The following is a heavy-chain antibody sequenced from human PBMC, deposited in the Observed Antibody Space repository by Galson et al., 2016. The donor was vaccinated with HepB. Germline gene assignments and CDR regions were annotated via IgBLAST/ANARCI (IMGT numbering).Heavy chain of an antibody. CDR3: ASRFLSISGGWFDR. CDR2: LYYSGST. D-gene: IGHD3-3*01. Sequence: SETLSLTCTVSGGSISSSSYFWGWIRQPPGKGLAWIGSLYYSGSTHHNASLKSRVTISVDTSKNHFSLKLSSVTAADTALYYWASRFLSISGGWFDRWGPGTLVTVSS. V-gene: IGHV4-39*02. CDR1: GGSISSSSYF. J-gene: IGHJ5*02.